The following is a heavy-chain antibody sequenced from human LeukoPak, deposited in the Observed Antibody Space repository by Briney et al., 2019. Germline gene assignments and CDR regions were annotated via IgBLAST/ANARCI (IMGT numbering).Heavy chain of an antibody. CDR3: AREDYSSGNPTIDT. D-gene: IGHD3-10*01. CDR1: GFTFSRYA. Sequence: PGGSLRLSCAASGFTFSRYAMKWVRQAPGKGLEWVSCIGASGSYMYYADSVKGRFTISRDNAKNSMYLQMKSLRAEDAAVYYCAREDYSSGNPTIDTWGQGTLVSVSS. J-gene: IGHJ5*02. CDR2: IGASGSYM. V-gene: IGHV3-21*06.